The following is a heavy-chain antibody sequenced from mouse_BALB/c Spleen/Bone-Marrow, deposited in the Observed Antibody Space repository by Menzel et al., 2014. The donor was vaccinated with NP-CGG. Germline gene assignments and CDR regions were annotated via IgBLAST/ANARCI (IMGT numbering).Heavy chain of an antibody. D-gene: IGHD2-2*01. CDR1: GDSITSGY. CDR2: ISYSGNT. J-gene: IGHJ2*01. CDR3: ATYNGYCFDY. V-gene: IGHV3-8*02. Sequence: EVKLQESGPSLVKPSQTLSLSCSVTGDSITSGYWNWIRKFPGKKLEYMGYISYSGNTYYNPSLKSRISITRDTSNNRYFLQLNSVTTEDTATYYCATYNGYCFDYWGQGTPLTVSS.